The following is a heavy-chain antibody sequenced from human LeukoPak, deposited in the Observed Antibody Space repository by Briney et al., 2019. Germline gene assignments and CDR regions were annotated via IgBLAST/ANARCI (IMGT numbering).Heavy chain of an antibody. CDR3: ARGRIVEGLLRFLEWSRAYYFDY. CDR2: IYYSGST. Sequence: SETLSLTCTVSGGSISSSSYYWGWIRQPPGKGLEWIGSIYYSGSTYYNPSLKSRVTISVDTSKNQFSLKLSSVTAADTAVYYCARGRIVEGLLRFLEWSRAYYFDYWGQGTLVTVSS. D-gene: IGHD3-3*01. CDR1: GGSISSSSYY. J-gene: IGHJ4*02. V-gene: IGHV4-39*07.